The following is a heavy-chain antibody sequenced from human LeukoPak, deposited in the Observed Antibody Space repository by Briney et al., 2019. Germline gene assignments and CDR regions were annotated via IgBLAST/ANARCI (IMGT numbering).Heavy chain of an antibody. Sequence: PSETLSLTCAVYGESFSGYYWSWSRQPPGKGLEWIGEINHSGSTNYNPSLKSRVTISVDTSKNQFSLKLSSVTAADTAVYYCARAVPAGILYYYYYYMDVWGKGTTVTISS. V-gene: IGHV4-34*01. J-gene: IGHJ6*03. CDR2: INHSGST. D-gene: IGHD2-15*01. CDR1: GESFSGYY. CDR3: ARAVPAGILYYYYYYMDV.